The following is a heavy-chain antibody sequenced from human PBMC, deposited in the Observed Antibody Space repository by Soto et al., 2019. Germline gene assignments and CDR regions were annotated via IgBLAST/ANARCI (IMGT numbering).Heavy chain of an antibody. Sequence: GGSLRLSCAASGFTFSSYWMHWLRQAPEKGLMWVSRISTDGSSTNYADSVKGRFTVSRDNARNTLYMQMDSLRAEDAAVYYCARNKDGVDYWGQGTLVTVSS. CDR1: GFTFSSYW. CDR2: ISTDGSST. J-gene: IGHJ4*02. V-gene: IGHV3-74*01. CDR3: ARNKDGVDY.